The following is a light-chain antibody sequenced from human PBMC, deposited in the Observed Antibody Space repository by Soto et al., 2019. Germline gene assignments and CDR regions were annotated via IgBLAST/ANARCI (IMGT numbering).Light chain of an antibody. CDR2: SND. J-gene: IGLJ1*01. V-gene: IGLV1-44*01. CDR1: NSNIGSNT. Sequence: QSVLTQPPSASGTPGQRVTISCSGSNSNIGSNTVNWYQQLLGTAPKLRIYSNDQRPSGAPDRFSGSKSGASASLAISGLQSEDEADYYCATWDDSLHGYVFGTGTKVTVL. CDR3: ATWDDSLHGYV.